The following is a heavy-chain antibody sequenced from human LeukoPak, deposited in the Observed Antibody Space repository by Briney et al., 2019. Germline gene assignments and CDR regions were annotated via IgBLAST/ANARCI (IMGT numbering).Heavy chain of an antibody. D-gene: IGHD6-19*01. J-gene: IGHJ4*02. CDR3: ARTSSGWDYLLDY. Sequence: GESLKISCQGSGYSFTSYWISWVRQMPGEGLEWMGRIDPSDSYTNYSPSFQGHVTISADKSISTAYLQWSSLKASDTAMYYCARTSSGWDYLLDYWGQGTLVTVSS. CDR1: GYSFTSYW. V-gene: IGHV5-10-1*01. CDR2: IDPSDSYT.